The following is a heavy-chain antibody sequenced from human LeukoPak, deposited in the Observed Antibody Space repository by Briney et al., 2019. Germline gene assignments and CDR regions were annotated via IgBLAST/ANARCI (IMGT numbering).Heavy chain of an antibody. V-gene: IGHV3-7*01. CDR3: ARDSSGPDY. D-gene: IGHD6-19*01. J-gene: IGHJ4*02. CDR2: IKQDGSEK. Sequence: QTGGSLRLSCAASGFTFSSYWMSWVRQAPGKGLERVANIKQDGSEKNYVDSVKGRFTISRDNAKNSLFLQMNSLRAEDTAVYFCARDSSGPDYWGQGTLVTVSS. CDR1: GFTFSSYW.